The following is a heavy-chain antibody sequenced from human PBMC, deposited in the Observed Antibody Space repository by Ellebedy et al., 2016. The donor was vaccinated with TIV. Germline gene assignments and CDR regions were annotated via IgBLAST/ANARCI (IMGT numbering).Heavy chain of an antibody. D-gene: IGHD1-7*01. CDR1: GFTFSSYS. Sequence: GGSLRLSXAASGFTFSSYSMNWVRQAPGKGLEWVSYISSSSSTIYYADSVKGRFTISRDNAKNSLYLQMNSLRDEDTAVYYCAKVELRGGGNFDYWGQGTLVTVSS. CDR2: ISSSSSTI. V-gene: IGHV3-48*02. CDR3: AKVELRGGGNFDY. J-gene: IGHJ4*02.